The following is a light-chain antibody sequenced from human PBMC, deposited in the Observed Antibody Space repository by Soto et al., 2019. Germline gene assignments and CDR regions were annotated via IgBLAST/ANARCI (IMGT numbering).Light chain of an antibody. J-gene: IGLJ2*01. V-gene: IGLV2-14*01. Sequence: QSVLTQPASVSGSPGQSITISCTGTNSDIGGYNYVSWYQQYPGKAPKLMIYDVTNRPSGVSNRFSGSKSGNTASLTISGLQAEDEAGYYCSSYTSRSTLNVVFGGGTKLPS. CDR1: NSDIGGYNY. CDR2: DVT. CDR3: SSYTSRSTLNVV.